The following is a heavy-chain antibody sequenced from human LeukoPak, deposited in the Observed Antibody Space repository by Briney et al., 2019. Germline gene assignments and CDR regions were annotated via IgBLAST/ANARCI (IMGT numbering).Heavy chain of an antibody. CDR3: ARRIVVVAATLEYFDY. CDR1: GGSFSGYY. D-gene: IGHD2-15*01. V-gene: IGHV4-34*01. J-gene: IGHJ4*02. Sequence: KPSETLSLTCAVYGGSFSGYYWSWIRQPPGKGLEWIGEINHSGSTYYNPSLKSRVTISVDTSKNQFSLKLSSVTAADTAVYYCARRIVVVAATLEYFDYWGQGTLVTVSS. CDR2: INHSGST.